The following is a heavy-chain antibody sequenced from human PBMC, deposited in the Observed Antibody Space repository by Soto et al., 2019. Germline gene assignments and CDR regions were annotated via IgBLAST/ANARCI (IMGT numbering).Heavy chain of an antibody. CDR2: INHSGST. V-gene: IGHV4-34*01. D-gene: IGHD1-1*01. CDR3: ARGVQPIRYGMDV. Sequence: QVQLQQWGAGLLKPSETLSLTCAVYGGSFSGYYWSWIRQPPGKGLEWIGEINHSGSTNYNPSLQGRVTISVDTSKNQFSLKLSSVTAADTAVYYCARGVQPIRYGMDVWGQGTTVTVSS. J-gene: IGHJ6*02. CDR1: GGSFSGYY.